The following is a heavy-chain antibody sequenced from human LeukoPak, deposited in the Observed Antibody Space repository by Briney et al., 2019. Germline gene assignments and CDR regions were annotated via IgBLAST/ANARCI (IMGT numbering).Heavy chain of an antibody. J-gene: IGHJ4*02. CDR3: ARDSSGYYFDY. D-gene: IGHD3-22*01. V-gene: IGHV4-30-2*01. CDR1: GGSISSGGYS. CDR2: IYHSGST. Sequence: SETLSLTCAVSGGSISSGGYSWSWIRQPPGKGLEWIGYIYHSGSTYYNPSLKSRVTISVDRSKNQFSLKLSSVTAADTAVYYCARDSSGYYFDYWGQETLVTVSS.